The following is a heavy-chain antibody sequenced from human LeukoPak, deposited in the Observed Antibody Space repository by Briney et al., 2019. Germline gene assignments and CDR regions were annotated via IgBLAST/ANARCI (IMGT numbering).Heavy chain of an antibody. CDR3: ARGVAAAGTTLDY. Sequence: GGSLRLSCAASGFTVSSSYMTWVRQAPGKGLEWVSVIYSGGTTYYADSVKGRFTISRDNSKDTLYLQMNSLRAEDTAVYYCARGVAAAGTTLDYWGQGTLVTVSS. CDR1: GFTVSSSY. J-gene: IGHJ4*02. CDR2: IYSGGTT. D-gene: IGHD6-13*01. V-gene: IGHV3-66*01.